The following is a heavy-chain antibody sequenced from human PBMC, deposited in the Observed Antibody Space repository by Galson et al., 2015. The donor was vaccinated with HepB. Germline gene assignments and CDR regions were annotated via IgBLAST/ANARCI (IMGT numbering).Heavy chain of an antibody. Sequence: SVKVSCKASGYTFTGYYMHWVRQAPGQGLEWMGWINPNSGGTNYAQKFQGRVTMTRDTSISTAYMELSRLRSDDTAVYYCARSRANYDILTGNWLDPWGQGTLVTVSS. J-gene: IGHJ5*02. D-gene: IGHD3-9*01. CDR2: INPNSGGT. V-gene: IGHV1-2*02. CDR1: GYTFTGYY. CDR3: ARSRANYDILTGNWLDP.